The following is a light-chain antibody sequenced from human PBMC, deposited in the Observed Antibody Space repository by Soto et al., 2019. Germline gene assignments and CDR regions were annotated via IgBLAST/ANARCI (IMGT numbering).Light chain of an antibody. CDR3: SSYTSSSTVA. CDR2: DVS. V-gene: IGLV2-14*01. CDR1: SSDVGGYNY. J-gene: IGLJ2*01. Sequence: QSALTQPASVYGSPGQSITISCTGTSSDVGGYNYVSWYQQHPGKAPKHMIYDVSNRPSGVSNRFSGSKSGNTGSLTISGLQAEDEADYYCSSYTSSSTVAFGGGTKLTVL.